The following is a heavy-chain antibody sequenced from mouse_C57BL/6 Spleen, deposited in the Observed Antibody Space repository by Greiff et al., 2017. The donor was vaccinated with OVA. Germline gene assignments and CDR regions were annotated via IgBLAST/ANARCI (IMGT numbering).Heavy chain of an antibody. CDR3: ARRGLRDYFDY. V-gene: IGHV1-82*01. Sequence: VKVVESGPELVKPGASVKISCKASGYAFSSSWMNWVKQRPGKGLEWIGRIYPGDGDTNYNGKFKGKATLTADKSSSTAYMQLSSLTSEDSAVYFCARRGLRDYFDYWGQGTTLTVSS. J-gene: IGHJ2*01. CDR1: GYAFSSSW. D-gene: IGHD1-1*01. CDR2: IYPGDGDT.